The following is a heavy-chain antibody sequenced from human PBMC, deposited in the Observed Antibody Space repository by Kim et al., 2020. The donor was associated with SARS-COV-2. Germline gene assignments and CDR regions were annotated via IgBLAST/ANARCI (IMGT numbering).Heavy chain of an antibody. J-gene: IGHJ4*02. CDR2: IYRGGST. CDR3: ATDCGVACPTLAY. V-gene: IGHV3-53*04. D-gene: IGHD2-21*02. Sequence: GGSLRLSCAASGFTVNSNSMTWVRQAPGKGLEWVSVIYRGGSTHYSDSVKGRFTISRHNPTNTLFLKRKGLRPDDTAVYYCATDCGVACPTLAYWGQGTVVTVSS. CDR1: GFTVNSNS.